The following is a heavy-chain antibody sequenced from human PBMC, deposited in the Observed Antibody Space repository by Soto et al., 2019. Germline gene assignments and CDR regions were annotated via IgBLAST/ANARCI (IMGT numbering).Heavy chain of an antibody. CDR1: GGTFSSYA. CDR2: IIPIFGTA. V-gene: IGHV1-69*01. D-gene: IGHD3-10*01. J-gene: IGHJ6*02. Sequence: QVQLVQSGAEVKKPGSSVQVSCKASGGTFSSYAISWVRQAPGQGLERMGGIIPIFGTANYAQKFQGRVTITADEATSTGYMELSRLRSEDTAVYYCARGEGRWFGDYYGMDVWGQGTTVTVSS. CDR3: ARGEGRWFGDYYGMDV.